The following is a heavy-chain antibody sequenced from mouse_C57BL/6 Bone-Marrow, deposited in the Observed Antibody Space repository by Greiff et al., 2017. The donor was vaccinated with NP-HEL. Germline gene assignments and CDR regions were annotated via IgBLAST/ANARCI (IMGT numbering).Heavy chain of an antibody. V-gene: IGHV14-4*01. J-gene: IGHJ2*01. CDR3: TVWGWLLRRNYFDY. D-gene: IGHD2-3*01. CDR1: GFNITDDY. Sequence: VQLKESGAELVRPGASVKLSCTASGFNITDDYMHWVKQRPEQGLEWIGWIDPENGDTEYASKFQGKATITADTSSNTAYLQLSSLTSEDTAVYYCTVWGWLLRRNYFDYWGQGTTLTVSS. CDR2: IDPENGDT.